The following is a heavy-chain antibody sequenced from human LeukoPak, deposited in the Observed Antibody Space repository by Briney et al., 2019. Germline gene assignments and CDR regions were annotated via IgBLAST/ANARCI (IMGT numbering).Heavy chain of an antibody. CDR2: INSDGSST. D-gene: IGHD2-21*01. V-gene: IGHV3-74*01. J-gene: IGHJ6*03. CDR3: AREGEYYYYMDV. Sequence: GGSLRLSCAASGFTFSSYWMHWVRQAPGKGLVWVSRINSDGSSTSYADSVKGRFTISRDNAKNTLYLQMNSLRAEDTAVYYCAREGEYYYYMDVWGKGTTVTVSS. CDR1: GFTFSSYW.